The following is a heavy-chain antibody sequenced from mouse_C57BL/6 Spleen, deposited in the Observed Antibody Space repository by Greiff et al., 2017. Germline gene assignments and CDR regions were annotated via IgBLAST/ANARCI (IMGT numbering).Heavy chain of an antibody. Sequence: QVQLKESGAELVRPGASVTLSCKASGYTFTDYEMHWVKQTPVHGLEWIGAIDPETGGTAYNQKFKGKAILTADKSSRTAYMELRSLTSEDSAVYYCTRSAGTGYWGQGTTLTVSS. CDR3: TRSAGTGY. CDR2: IDPETGGT. D-gene: IGHD4-1*01. CDR1: GYTFTDYE. J-gene: IGHJ2*01. V-gene: IGHV1-15*01.